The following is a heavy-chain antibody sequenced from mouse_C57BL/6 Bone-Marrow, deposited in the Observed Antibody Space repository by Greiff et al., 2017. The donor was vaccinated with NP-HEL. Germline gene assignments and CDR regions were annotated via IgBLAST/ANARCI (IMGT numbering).Heavy chain of an antibody. J-gene: IGHJ4*01. CDR3: TTYYYGSSPYAMDY. CDR1: GYTFTSYW. D-gene: IGHD1-1*01. V-gene: IGHV1-5*01. Sequence: EVNLVESGTVLARPGASVKMSCKTSGYTFTSYWMHWVKQRPGQGLEWIGAIYPGNSDTSYNQKFKGKAKLTAVTSASTAYMELSSLTNEDSAVYYCTTYYYGSSPYAMDYWGQGTSVTVSS. CDR2: IYPGNSDT.